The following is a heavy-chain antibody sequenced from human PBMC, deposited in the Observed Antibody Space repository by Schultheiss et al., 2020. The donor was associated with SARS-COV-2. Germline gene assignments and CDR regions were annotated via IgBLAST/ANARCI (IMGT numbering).Heavy chain of an antibody. CDR3: ARRDGYNPSPFDY. J-gene: IGHJ4*02. CDR1: GFAFSSYA. D-gene: IGHD5-24*01. Sequence: GESLKISCAASGFAFSSYAMSWVRQAPGKGLEWVGRIKSKTDGETTDYAAPVKGRFTISRDDSKNTLYLQMNSLRAEDTAVYYCARRDGYNPSPFDYWGQGTLVTVSS. V-gene: IGHV3-15*01. CDR2: IKSKTDGETT.